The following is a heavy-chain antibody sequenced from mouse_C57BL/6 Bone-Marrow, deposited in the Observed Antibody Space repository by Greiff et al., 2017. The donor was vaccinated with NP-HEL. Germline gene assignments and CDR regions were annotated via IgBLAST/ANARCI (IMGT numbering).Heavy chain of an antibody. Sequence: EVQLQQSGPELVKPGASVKISRKASGYTFTDYYMNWVKQSHGKSLEWIGDINPNNGGTSYNQKFKGKATLTVDKSSSTAYMELRSLTSEDSAVYYCARATYYDYDGAMDYWGQGTSVTVSS. V-gene: IGHV1-26*01. CDR1: GYTFTDYY. D-gene: IGHD2-4*01. J-gene: IGHJ4*01. CDR2: INPNNGGT. CDR3: ARATYYDYDGAMDY.